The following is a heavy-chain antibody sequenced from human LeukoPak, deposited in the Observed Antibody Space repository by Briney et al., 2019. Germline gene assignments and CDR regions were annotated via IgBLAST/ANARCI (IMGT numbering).Heavy chain of an antibody. CDR2: INSDGSST. V-gene: IGHV3-74*01. CDR3: ARDSSEYYDFWSGYSD. D-gene: IGHD3-3*01. J-gene: IGHJ4*02. CDR1: GFTFSSYW. Sequence: GGSLRLSCAASGFTFSSYWMHWVRQAPGKGLVWVSRINSDGSSTSYADSVKGRFTISRDNAKNTLYLQMNSLRAEDTAVSYCARDSSEYYDFWSGYSDWGQGTLVTVSS.